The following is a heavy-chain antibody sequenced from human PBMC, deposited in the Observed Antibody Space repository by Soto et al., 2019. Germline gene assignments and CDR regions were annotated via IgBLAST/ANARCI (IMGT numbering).Heavy chain of an antibody. D-gene: IGHD2-15*01. V-gene: IGHV3-23*01. CDR1: GFTFSSYA. Sequence: GGSLRLSCAASGFTFSSYAMSWVRQAPGKGLEWVSAISGSGGSTYYADSVKGRFTISRDNSKNTLYLQMNSLRAEDTAVYYCAKDSSGYCSGGSCYFPDYWGQGTLVTVSS. CDR2: ISGSGGST. CDR3: AKDSSGYCSGGSCYFPDY. J-gene: IGHJ4*02.